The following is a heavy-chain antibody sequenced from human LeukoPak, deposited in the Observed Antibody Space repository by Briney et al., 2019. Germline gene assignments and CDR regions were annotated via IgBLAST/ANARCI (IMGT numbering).Heavy chain of an antibody. CDR1: GGSFSGYY. V-gene: IGHV4-34*01. CDR2: INHRGIT. D-gene: IGHD6-6*01. CDR3: ARSIAIHWYFDL. J-gene: IGHJ2*01. Sequence: SETLSLTCAVYGGSFSGYYWSWIRQPPGKGLEWIGEINHRGITYYNPSLKSRVTISVDTSKNQFSLKLSSVTAADTAVYYCARSIAIHWYFDLWGRGTLVTVSS.